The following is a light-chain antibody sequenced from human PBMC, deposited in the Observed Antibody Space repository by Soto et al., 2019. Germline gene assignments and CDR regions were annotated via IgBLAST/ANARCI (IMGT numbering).Light chain of an antibody. J-gene: IGLJ1*01. CDR2: DVS. CDR3: SSYTSSSTLGPYV. Sequence: QSALTQPASVSGSPGQSITISCTGTSSDVGGYNYVSWYQQHPGNAPKLMIYDVSNRPSGVSNRFSGSKSGNTASLTISGLQAEDEAYYYCSSYTSSSTLGPYVFGTGTKVTVL. CDR1: SSDVGGYNY. V-gene: IGLV2-14*01.